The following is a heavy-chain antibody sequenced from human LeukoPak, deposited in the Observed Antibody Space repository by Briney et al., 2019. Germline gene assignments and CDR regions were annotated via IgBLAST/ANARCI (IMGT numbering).Heavy chain of an antibody. V-gene: IGHV4-39*01. J-gene: IGHJ5*02. CDR3: ARQGYISGRGFRNNWFDP. D-gene: IGHD6-19*01. Sequence: PSETLSLICTVSGGSISSSSFHWGWIRQPPGKGLEWIGTIFYSGSTYYNPSLKSRVTMSVDTSKNQFSLKLSSVTAADTAVYYCARQGYISGRGFRNNWFDPWGQGSLVTVSS. CDR2: IFYSGST. CDR1: GGSISSSSFH.